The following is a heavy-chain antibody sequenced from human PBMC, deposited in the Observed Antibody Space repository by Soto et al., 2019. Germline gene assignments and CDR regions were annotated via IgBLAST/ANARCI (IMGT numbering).Heavy chain of an antibody. CDR1: GCSISSGGYY. J-gene: IGHJ6*02. D-gene: IGHD3-10*01. V-gene: IGHV4-31*03. CDR3: ARRKRWFGEPLTGYYYYGMDV. Sequence: TLSLTCTVSGCSISSGGYYWSWIRQHPGKGLEWIGYIYYSGSTYYNPSLKSRVTISVDTSKNQFSLKLSSVTAADTAVYYRARRKRWFGEPLTGYYYYGMDVWGQGTTVTVSS. CDR2: IYYSGST.